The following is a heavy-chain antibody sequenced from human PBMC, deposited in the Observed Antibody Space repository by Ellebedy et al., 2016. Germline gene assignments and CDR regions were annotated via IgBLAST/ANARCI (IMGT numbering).Heavy chain of an antibody. J-gene: IGHJ4*02. CDR3: AKDGYYYDSPPGWYFDY. D-gene: IGHD3-22*01. Sequence: GESLKISXAASGFTFSSYAMSWVRQAPGKGLEWVSAISGSGGSTYYADSVKGRFTISRDNSKNTLYLQMNSLRAEDTAVYYCAKDGYYYDSPPGWYFDYWGQGTLVTVSS. V-gene: IGHV3-23*01. CDR2: ISGSGGST. CDR1: GFTFSSYA.